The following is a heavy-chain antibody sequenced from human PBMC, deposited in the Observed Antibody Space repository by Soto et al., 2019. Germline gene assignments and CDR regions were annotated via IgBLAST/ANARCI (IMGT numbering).Heavy chain of an antibody. CDR1: GFTFSNAW. CDR3: TTEGGDYYDSSGYYYS. Sequence: GGSLRLSCAASGFTFSNAWMSWVRQAPGKGLEWVGRIKSKTDGGTTDYAAPVKGRFTISRDDSKNTLYLQTNSLKTEDTAVYYCTTEGGDYYDSSGYYYSGGQGTLVTVSS. J-gene: IGHJ5*01. D-gene: IGHD3-22*01. V-gene: IGHV3-15*01. CDR2: IKSKTDGGTT.